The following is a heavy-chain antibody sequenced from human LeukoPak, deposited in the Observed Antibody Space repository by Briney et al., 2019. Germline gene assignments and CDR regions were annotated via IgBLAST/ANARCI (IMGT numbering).Heavy chain of an antibody. Sequence: GGSLRLSCAASGFSFSGYSMNWVRQAPGRGLEWISYISSGSRTIFYADSVKGRFTISRDNAKNSLYLLMNSLRADDTAVYYCAREVEAKWFDPWGQGTLVTVSS. J-gene: IGHJ5*02. CDR1: GFSFSGYS. V-gene: IGHV3-48*01. D-gene: IGHD2-15*01. CDR3: AREVEAKWFDP. CDR2: ISSGSRTI.